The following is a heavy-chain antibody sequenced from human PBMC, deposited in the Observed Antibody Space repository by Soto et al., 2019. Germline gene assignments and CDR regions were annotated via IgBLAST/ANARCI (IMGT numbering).Heavy chain of an antibody. CDR1: GFTFSSYS. D-gene: IGHD2-2*01. V-gene: IGHV3-48*01. CDR2: ISSSSSTI. Sequence: EVQLVESGGGLVQPGGSLRLSCAASGFTFSSYSMNWFRQAPGKGLERVPYISSSSSTIYYADSVKGRFTISRANAKSSLYLQMNSLRAEDTAVYYCARPISRGRTSDYWGQGTLVTVSS. CDR3: ARPISRGRTSDY. J-gene: IGHJ4*02.